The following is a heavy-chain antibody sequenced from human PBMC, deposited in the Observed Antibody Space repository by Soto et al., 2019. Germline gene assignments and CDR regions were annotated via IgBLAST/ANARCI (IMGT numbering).Heavy chain of an antibody. J-gene: IGHJ6*03. Sequence: GASVKVSCKASGYTFTSFGISWVRQAPGHGPEWMGWISPDNGNTNFAQKFQGRATMATDTSSSTAHLELRNLRSDDTAMYYCARGSTVPGHYDYHMDVWGKGTTVTVSS. V-gene: IGHV1-18*01. CDR3: ARGSTVPGHYDYHMDV. CDR2: ISPDNGNT. D-gene: IGHD1-26*01. CDR1: GYTFTSFG.